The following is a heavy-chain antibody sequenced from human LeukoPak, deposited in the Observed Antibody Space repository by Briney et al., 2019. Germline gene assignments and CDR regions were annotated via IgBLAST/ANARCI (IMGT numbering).Heavy chain of an antibody. CDR1: GFTFSSYA. CDR2: ISGSGGST. J-gene: IGHJ3*02. V-gene: IGHV3-23*01. Sequence: GGSLRLSCAASGFTFSSYAMSWVRQAPGKGLEWVSAISGSGGSTYYADSVKGRFTISRDNSKNTLYLQMNSLRAEDTAVYYCAKDVYDILTGYYVVDAFDIWGQGTMVTVSS. CDR3: AKDVYDILTGYYVVDAFDI. D-gene: IGHD3-9*01.